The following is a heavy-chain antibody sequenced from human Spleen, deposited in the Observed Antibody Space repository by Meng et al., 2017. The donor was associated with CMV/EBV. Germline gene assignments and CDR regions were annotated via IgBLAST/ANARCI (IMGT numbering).Heavy chain of an antibody. CDR1: GFTFSSYA. V-gene: IGHV3-23*03. Sequence: GESLKISCAASGFTFSSYAMSWVRQAPGKGLWWVSVIYSGINSTYYADSVKGRFTVSRDNSKNTLYLQMNSLRAEDTAVYYCAKGEYCSSTSCSPRYYYYGMDVWGQGTTVTVSS. CDR2: IYSGINST. CDR3: AKGEYCSSTSCSPRYYYYGMDV. D-gene: IGHD2-2*01. J-gene: IGHJ6*02.